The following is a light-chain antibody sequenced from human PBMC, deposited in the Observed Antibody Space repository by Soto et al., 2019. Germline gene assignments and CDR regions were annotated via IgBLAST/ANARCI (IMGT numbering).Light chain of an antibody. Sequence: DIVMTQSPGSLAVSLGERATINCKSSQSVLYSSDNRNYLTWYQQKPGQPPKLLIYWASTRESGVPDRFSGSGSGTDFTLTISSLQAEDVAVYYCQQYYNIPKTFGQGTKVEIK. CDR2: WAS. CDR1: QSVLYSSDNRNY. V-gene: IGKV4-1*01. CDR3: QQYYNIPKT. J-gene: IGKJ1*01.